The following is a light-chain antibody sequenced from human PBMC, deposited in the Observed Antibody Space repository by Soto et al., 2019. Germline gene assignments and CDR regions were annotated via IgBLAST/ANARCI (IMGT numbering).Light chain of an antibody. CDR3: QSYDSSLSGYV. V-gene: IGLV1-44*01. Sequence: QSVLTQPPSASGTPGQKITISCSGSTSDIGSNTVNWYQQVPGTAPKLLIYASNQRPSGVPDRFSGSKSGTSASLAISGLQAEDEADYYCQSYDSSLSGYVFGPGTKVTVL. CDR2: ASN. J-gene: IGLJ1*01. CDR1: TSDIGSNT.